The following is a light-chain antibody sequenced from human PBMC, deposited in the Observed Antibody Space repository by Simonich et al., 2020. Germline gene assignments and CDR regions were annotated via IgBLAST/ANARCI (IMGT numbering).Light chain of an antibody. V-gene: IGLV2-14*01. CDR2: DVS. CDR1: SSDVGGYNY. Sequence: QSALTQPASVSGSPGQSITISCTGTSSDVGGYNYVSWYQQHPGKAPKLMIYDVSKRPSGVSNSFSGSKSGNTASLTISGLLAEDEAEYYCSSYTSSSTYVVFGGGTKLTVL. J-gene: IGLJ2*01. CDR3: SSYTSSSTYVV.